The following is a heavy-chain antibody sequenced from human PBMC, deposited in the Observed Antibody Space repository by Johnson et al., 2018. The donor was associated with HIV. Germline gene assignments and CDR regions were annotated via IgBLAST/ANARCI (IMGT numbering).Heavy chain of an antibody. CDR1: GFTFSSYA. J-gene: IGHJ3*01. V-gene: IGHV3-NL1*01. CDR3: AKALGVYSYGLSAFDF. CDR2: IYSGGST. Sequence: VQLVESGGGVVQPGRSLRLSCAASGFTFSSYAMHWVRQAPGKGLEWVSLIYSGGSTYYADSVKGRFTISRDNAKNSLYLQMNSLRAEDTAVYYFAKALGVYSYGLSAFDFWGQGTMVTVSS. D-gene: IGHD5-18*01.